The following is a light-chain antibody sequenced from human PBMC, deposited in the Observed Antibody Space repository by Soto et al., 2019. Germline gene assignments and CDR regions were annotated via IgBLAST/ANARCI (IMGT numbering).Light chain of an antibody. J-gene: IGKJ4*01. CDR3: LHCTNSPPT. V-gene: IGKV3-11*01. Sequence: EIVLTQSPATLSLSPGERATLSCRASQSVRNDLVWYHQKPGQAPRVLIYSASNRATGIPARFSGSGSGTDFTLTISSPESEDITVYYYLHCTNSPPTFGGGTKVE. CDR1: QSVRND. CDR2: SAS.